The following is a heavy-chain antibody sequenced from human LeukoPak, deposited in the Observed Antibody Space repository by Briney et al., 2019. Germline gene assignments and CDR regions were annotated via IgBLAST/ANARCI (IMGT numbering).Heavy chain of an antibody. J-gene: IGHJ4*02. CDR1: GFTFSSYA. V-gene: IGHV3-23*01. CDR3: AKHYGDYTSYFDY. D-gene: IGHD4-17*01. CDR2: ISGSDGGT. Sequence: AGGSLRLSCAASGFTFSSYAMSWVRQAPGKGLEWVSAISGSDGGTHYADSVRGRFTISRDNSKNTLYLQMNSLSAEDTAVYYCAKHYGDYTSYFDYWGQGTLVTVSS.